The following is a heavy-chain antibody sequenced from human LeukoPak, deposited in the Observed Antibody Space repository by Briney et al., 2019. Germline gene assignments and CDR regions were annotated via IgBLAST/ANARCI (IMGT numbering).Heavy chain of an antibody. J-gene: IGHJ3*02. V-gene: IGHV4-59*01. CDR2: IYYSGSA. Sequence: PSETLSLTCTLTGGSTNNYNWRWIRQPPRKGLHWIGYIYYSGSANYNPSLKSRVTISVDTSKNHFSLKLSSVTAADTAVYYCARYRNEALFAFDIWGQGTMVTVSS. CDR3: ARYRNEALFAFDI. D-gene: IGHD2/OR15-2a*01. CDR1: GGSTNNYN.